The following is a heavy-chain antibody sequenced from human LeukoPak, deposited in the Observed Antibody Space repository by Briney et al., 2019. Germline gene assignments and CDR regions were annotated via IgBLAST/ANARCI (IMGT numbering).Heavy chain of an antibody. Sequence: GGSLRLSCAASGFTVSSNYMSWVRQAPGEGLEWVSVIYSGGSTYYADSVKGRFTISRDNSKNTLYLQMNSLRAEDTAVYYCARVGYYWAYGMDVWGQGTTVTVSS. CDR1: GFTVSSNY. J-gene: IGHJ6*02. CDR2: IYSGGST. V-gene: IGHV3-53*01. CDR3: ARVGYYWAYGMDV. D-gene: IGHD1-26*01.